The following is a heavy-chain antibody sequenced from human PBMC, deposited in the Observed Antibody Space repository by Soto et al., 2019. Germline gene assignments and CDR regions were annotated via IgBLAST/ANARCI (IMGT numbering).Heavy chain of an antibody. J-gene: IGHJ4*02. CDR2: IDPSDSYT. D-gene: IGHD3-10*01. CDR3: ARHAYYESGTSHLSC. CDR1: GYSFSNYW. Sequence: GESLKISCKGSGYSFSNYWISWVRQMPGKGLEWMGKIDPSDSYTNYSPSFQGHVTISADKSMSTAHLQWSGLKASDTAMYYCARHAYYESGTSHLSCWGQGTLVTVS. V-gene: IGHV5-10-1*01.